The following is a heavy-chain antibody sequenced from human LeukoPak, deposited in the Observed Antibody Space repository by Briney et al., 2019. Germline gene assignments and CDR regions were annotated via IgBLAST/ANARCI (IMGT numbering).Heavy chain of an antibody. CDR1: GGSISSGGYY. CDR3: ARGDYDFWSGYSSNWFDP. D-gene: IGHD3-3*01. J-gene: IGHJ5*02. Sequence: SETLSLTCTVSGGSISSGGYYWSWIRQHPGKGLEWIGYIYYSGSTYYNPSLKSRVTTSVDTSKNQFSLKLSSVTAADTAVYYCARGDYDFWSGYSSNWFDPWGQGTLVTVSS. CDR2: IYYSGST. V-gene: IGHV4-31*03.